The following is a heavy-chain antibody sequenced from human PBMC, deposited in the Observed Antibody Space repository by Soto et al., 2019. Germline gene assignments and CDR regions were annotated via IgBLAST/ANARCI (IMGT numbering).Heavy chain of an antibody. Sequence: PSETLSLTCTVSGGSISSYYWSWIRQPPGKGLEWIGYIYYSGSTNYNPPLKSRVTISVDTSKNQFSLKLSSVTAADTAVYYCARDSLVDMGYYYGMDVWGQGTTVTVSS. J-gene: IGHJ6*02. CDR3: ARDSLVDMGYYYGMDV. D-gene: IGHD5-12*01. CDR2: IYYSGST. V-gene: IGHV4-59*01. CDR1: GGSISSYY.